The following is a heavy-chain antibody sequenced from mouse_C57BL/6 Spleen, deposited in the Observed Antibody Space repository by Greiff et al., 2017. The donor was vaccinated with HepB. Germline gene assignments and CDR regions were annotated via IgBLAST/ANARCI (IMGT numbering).Heavy chain of an antibody. CDR1: GFTFSSYT. CDR3: ARHKSNYEGWFAY. J-gene: IGHJ3*01. Sequence: EVKLMESGGGLVKPGGSLKLSCAASGFTFSSYTMSWVRQTPEKRLEWVATISGGGGNTYYPDSVKGRFTISRDNAKNTLYLQMSSLRSEDTALYYCARHKSNYEGWFAYWGQGTLVTVSA. CDR2: ISGGGGNT. D-gene: IGHD2-5*01. V-gene: IGHV5-9*01.